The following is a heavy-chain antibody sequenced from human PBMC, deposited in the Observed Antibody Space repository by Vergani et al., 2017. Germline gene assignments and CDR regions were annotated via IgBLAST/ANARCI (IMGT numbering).Heavy chain of an antibody. CDR1: GGSISSYY. CDR3: ARAHFWSGYYSFDY. V-gene: IGHV4-59*01. J-gene: IGHJ4*02. D-gene: IGHD3-3*02. CDR2: IYYSGST. Sequence: QVQLQESGPGLVKPSETLYLTCTVSGGSISSYYWSWIRQPPGKGLEWIGYIYYSGSTNYNPSLKSRVTISVDTSKNQFSLKLSSVTAADTSVYYCARAHFWSGYYSFDYWGQGTLVTVSS.